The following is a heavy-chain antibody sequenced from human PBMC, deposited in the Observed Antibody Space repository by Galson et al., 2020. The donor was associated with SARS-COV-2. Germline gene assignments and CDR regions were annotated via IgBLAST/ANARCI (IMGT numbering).Heavy chain of an antibody. Sequence: SVKVSCKASGGTFSIYAISWVRQAPGQGLDWMGGIIPIFGTANYAQKFQGRVTINADEFTSTVHMELSSLRSEDTAVYYCARGGRYCSGVSCYSGFGYYYYMDVWGKGTTVTVSS. J-gene: IGHJ6*03. D-gene: IGHD2-15*01. CDR2: IIPIFGTA. CDR3: ARGGRYCSGVSCYSGFGYYYYMDV. CDR1: GGTFSIYA. V-gene: IGHV1-69*13.